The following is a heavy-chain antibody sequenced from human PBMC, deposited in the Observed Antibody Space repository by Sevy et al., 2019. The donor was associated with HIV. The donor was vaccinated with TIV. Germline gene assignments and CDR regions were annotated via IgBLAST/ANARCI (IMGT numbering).Heavy chain of an antibody. V-gene: IGHV3-30*18. CDR3: AKEDREGCSGGSCYSGILSDYYYYGMDV. CDR1: GFTFSSYG. CDR2: ISYDGSNK. J-gene: IGHJ6*02. Sequence: GGSLRLSCAASGFTFSSYGMHWVRQAPGKGLEWVAVISYDGSNKYYADSVKGRFTISRDNSKNTLYLQMNSRRAGDTAVYYGAKEDREGCSGGSCYSGILSDYYYYGMDVWGQGTTVTVSS. D-gene: IGHD2-15*01.